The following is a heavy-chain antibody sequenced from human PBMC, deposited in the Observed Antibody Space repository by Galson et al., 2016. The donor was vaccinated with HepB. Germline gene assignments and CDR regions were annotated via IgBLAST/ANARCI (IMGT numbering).Heavy chain of an antibody. V-gene: IGHV4-34*01. CDR2: INHSGNM. CDR3: AREDDVWSDYYDWRSFNI. J-gene: IGHJ3*02. Sequence: ETLSLTCGVYGGSFSGYYWSWIRQPPGKGLEWIGEINHSGNMNYNPSLKSRLIMSVDTSKHQLSLRLTSVTAADTAMYYCAREDDVWSDYYDWRSFNIWGQGTMVTVSS. D-gene: IGHD3-3*01. CDR1: GGSFSGYY.